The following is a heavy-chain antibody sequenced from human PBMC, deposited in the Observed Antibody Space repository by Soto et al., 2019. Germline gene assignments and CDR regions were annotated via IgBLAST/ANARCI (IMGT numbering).Heavy chain of an antibody. D-gene: IGHD6-19*01. V-gene: IGHV3-30*18. CDR3: AKDVVSGQWLVEYYFDY. J-gene: IGHJ4*02. CDR1: GFTFSSYG. Sequence: QVQLVESGGGVVQPGRSLRLSCAASGFTFSSYGMHWVRQAPGKGLEWVAVISYDGSNKYYADSVKGRFTISRDNSKNTLYLQMNSLRAEDTAVYYCAKDVVSGQWLVEYYFDYWGQGTLVTVSS. CDR2: ISYDGSNK.